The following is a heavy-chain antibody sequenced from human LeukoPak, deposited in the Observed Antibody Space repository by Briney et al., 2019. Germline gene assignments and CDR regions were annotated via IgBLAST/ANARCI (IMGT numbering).Heavy chain of an antibody. CDR2: IYYSGST. CDR1: GGSISSYY. CDR3: ARDTAAAGPRYYYYYMDV. Sequence: PSETLSLTCTVSGGSISSYYWSWIRQPPGKGLEWIGYIYYSGSTNYNPSLKSRVTISVDTSKNQFSLKLSSVTAADTAVYYCARDTAAAGPRYYYYYMDVWGKGTTVTVSS. D-gene: IGHD6-13*01. J-gene: IGHJ6*03. V-gene: IGHV4-59*01.